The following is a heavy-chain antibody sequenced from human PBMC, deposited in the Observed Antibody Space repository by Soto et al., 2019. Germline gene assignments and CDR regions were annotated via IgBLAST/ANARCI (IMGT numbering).Heavy chain of an antibody. CDR3: ARSGPTSGGITGTTLYYYGMDV. V-gene: IGHV3-30-3*01. D-gene: IGHD1-7*01. J-gene: IGHJ6*02. CDR2: ISYDGSNK. Sequence: GGSLRLSCAASGFTFSSYAMHWVRQAPGKGLEWVAVISYDGSNKYYADSVKGRFTISRDNSKNTLYLQMNSLRAEDTAVYYCARSGPTSGGITGTTLYYYGMDVWGQGTTVTVSS. CDR1: GFTFSSYA.